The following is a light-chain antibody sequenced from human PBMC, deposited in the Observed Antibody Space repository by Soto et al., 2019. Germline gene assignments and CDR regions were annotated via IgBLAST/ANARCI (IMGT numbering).Light chain of an antibody. J-gene: IGKJ2*01. Sequence: EIVLTQSPGTLSLSPGERATLSCRASQSVSSSYLAWYQKKPGQAPRLLIYGASSTATGIPDRFSGSGSGTDFTLTISRLEPEVFAVYYCQQYGSSLYTFGQGTKLEIK. V-gene: IGKV3-20*01. CDR3: QQYGSSLYT. CDR2: GAS. CDR1: QSVSSSY.